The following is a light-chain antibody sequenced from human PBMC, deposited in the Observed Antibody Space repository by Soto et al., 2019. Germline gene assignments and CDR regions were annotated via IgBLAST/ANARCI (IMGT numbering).Light chain of an antibody. Sequence: DIQMTQSPSSLSASVGDRVTIICQASQDITNYLNWYQQKPGKATNLLIHDSSNLETGVPSRFSGSGTGTYFSFTISSLQPEDIATYYCQQYDTLPLTFGQGTRLEIK. V-gene: IGKV1-33*01. CDR2: DSS. CDR3: QQYDTLPLT. J-gene: IGKJ5*01. CDR1: QDITNY.